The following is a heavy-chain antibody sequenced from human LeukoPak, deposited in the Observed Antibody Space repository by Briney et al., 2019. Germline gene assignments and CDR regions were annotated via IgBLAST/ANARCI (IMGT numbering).Heavy chain of an antibody. CDR2: ISGSGGRT. Sequence: GGCLSPSCAASAFTFSSYAMSWDRQAPGKGLEWVSAISGSGGRTYYADSVTGRLTISRDNSTNTLYLQMTSLRADDTAVYYCAKEGAAGPIHQDYWGQGTLVTVSS. V-gene: IGHV3-23*01. CDR3: AKEGAAGPIHQDY. CDR1: AFTFSSYA. D-gene: IGHD6-13*01. J-gene: IGHJ4*02.